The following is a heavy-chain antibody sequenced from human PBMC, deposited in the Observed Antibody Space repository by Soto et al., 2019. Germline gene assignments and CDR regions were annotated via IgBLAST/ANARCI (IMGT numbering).Heavy chain of an antibody. J-gene: IGHJ4*02. CDR1: DGSVNTGNYY. CDR2: IYYIGTT. V-gene: IGHV4-61*01. CDR3: AREEKQLSRYGGDFDY. D-gene: IGHD3-16*01. Sequence: QVQLQESGPGLVKPSETLSLTCSVSDGSVNTGNYYWSWIRQPPGKGLEWIGHIYYIGTTNYNPSLKSRVTISVDTSKNQFSLKVTSVTAADTAVDFCAREEKQLSRYGGDFDYWGQGILVTVSS.